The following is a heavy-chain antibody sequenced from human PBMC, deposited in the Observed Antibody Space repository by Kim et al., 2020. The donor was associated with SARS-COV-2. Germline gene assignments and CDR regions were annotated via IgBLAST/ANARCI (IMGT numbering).Heavy chain of an antibody. CDR2: IRSKADNYAT. Sequence: GGSLRPSCAASGFTFSDSKIHWVRQASGKGLEWVGRIRSKADNYATAYAASVKGRFTISRDDSKNTAYLQMNSLKTEDTAVYYCTTDRTASVAWGQGTLV. J-gene: IGHJ5*02. V-gene: IGHV3-73*01. CDR3: TTDRTASVA. CDR1: GFTFSDSK. D-gene: IGHD5-18*01.